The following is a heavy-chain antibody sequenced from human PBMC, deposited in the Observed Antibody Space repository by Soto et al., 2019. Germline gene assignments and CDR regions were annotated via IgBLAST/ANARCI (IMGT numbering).Heavy chain of an antibody. V-gene: IGHV1-69*06. CDR1: GDTFSSYT. D-gene: IGHD6-13*01. CDR2: IIPMFGTT. CDR3: ARKVADAVDAYEI. Sequence: QLQLVQSGAEVKKPGSSVKVSCKASGDTFSSYTFTWLRQAPGPGLEWMGGIIPMFGTTYYAQKFQGRVTITADRFTTTAYMELSSLRSEATSVSYCARKVADAVDAYEIWGQGTMVIVSS. J-gene: IGHJ3*02.